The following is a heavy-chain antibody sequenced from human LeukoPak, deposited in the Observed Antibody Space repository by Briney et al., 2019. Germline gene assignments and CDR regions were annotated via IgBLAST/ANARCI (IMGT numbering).Heavy chain of an antibody. V-gene: IGHV3-53*01. CDR2: IYSGGTT. J-gene: IGHJ6*03. CDR3: AKIPGDIVVVPAAIGGYYYYMDV. D-gene: IGHD2-2*01. Sequence: GGSLRLSCAASGFTVSSNYMSWVRQAPGKGLECVSLIYSGGTTYYADSVKGRFTISRDNAKNSLYLQMNSLRAEDTAVYYCAKIPGDIVVVPAAIGGYYYYMDVWGKGTTVTVSS. CDR1: GFTVSSNY.